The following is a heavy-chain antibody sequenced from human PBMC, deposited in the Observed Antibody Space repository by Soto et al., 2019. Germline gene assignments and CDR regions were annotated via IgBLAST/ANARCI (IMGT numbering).Heavy chain of an antibody. V-gene: IGHV1-18*01. CDR2: ISAYSGNT. Sequence: GASVKVSCKASGYTFTSYGISWVRQAPGQGLEWMGWISAYSGNTNYAQKLQGRVTMTTDTSTSTAYMELRSLGSDDTAVYYCASGWFGEFVYYFDYWGQGTLVTVSS. J-gene: IGHJ4*02. CDR1: GYTFTSYG. D-gene: IGHD3-10*01. CDR3: ASGWFGEFVYYFDY.